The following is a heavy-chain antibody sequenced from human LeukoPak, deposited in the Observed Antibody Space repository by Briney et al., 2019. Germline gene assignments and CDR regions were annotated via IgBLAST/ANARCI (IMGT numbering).Heavy chain of an antibody. V-gene: IGHV4-34*01. J-gene: IGHJ4*02. Sequence: SETLSLTCAVYGGSFSGYYWSWIRQPPGKGLEWIGEINHSGSTNYNPSLKSRVTISVDTSKNQFSLKLSSVTAADTAVYYRARASYDSSGYYRGYYFDYWGQGTLVTVSS. CDR2: INHSGST. D-gene: IGHD3-22*01. CDR3: ARASYDSSGYYRGYYFDY. CDR1: GGSFSGYY.